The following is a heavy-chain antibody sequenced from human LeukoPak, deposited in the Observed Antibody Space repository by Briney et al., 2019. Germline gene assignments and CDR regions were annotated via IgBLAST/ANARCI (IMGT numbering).Heavy chain of an antibody. J-gene: IGHJ4*02. Sequence: GRSLRLSCAASGFTFSSYAMHWVRQAPGKGLEWVAVISYDGSNIYYADSVKGRFTISRDNSKNTLYLQMNSLRAEDTAVYYCARDTVAAAGTLVYWGQGTLVTVSS. V-gene: IGHV3-30*04. CDR3: ARDTVAAAGTLVY. CDR2: ISYDGSNI. D-gene: IGHD6-13*01. CDR1: GFTFSSYA.